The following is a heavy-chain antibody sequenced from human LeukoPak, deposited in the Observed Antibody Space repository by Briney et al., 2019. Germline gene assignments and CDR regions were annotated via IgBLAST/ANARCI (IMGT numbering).Heavy chain of an antibody. J-gene: IGHJ4*02. V-gene: IGHV3-30*18. CDR2: ISYVGSNK. D-gene: IGHD6-13*01. Sequence: QSGGSLRLSCAASGFTFSRYGMRWVRPVLGKGLEWVVVISYVGSNKYYADSVKGRFTISRDNSKNTLYLQMNSLRAEDTAVYYCAKVGSSWYRGYFDYWGQGTLVTVSS. CDR3: AKVGSSWYRGYFDY. CDR1: GFTFSRYG.